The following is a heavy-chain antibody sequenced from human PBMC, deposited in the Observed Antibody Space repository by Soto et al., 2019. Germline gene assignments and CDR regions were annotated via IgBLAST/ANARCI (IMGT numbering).Heavy chain of an antibody. CDR3: AKFEGHPLEYWYLDF. D-gene: IGHD1-1*01. V-gene: IGHV3-23*01. Sequence: EVQLLESGGGLVQPGGSLRLSCAASGFTFSAYAMGWVRQAPGKGLEWVSTIHGGGGATHYADSVKGRFTISRDYSKNTLYAQMNSLRAEDTDVYYCAKFEGHPLEYWYLDFWGRGTLVTVSS. CDR2: IHGGGGAT. CDR1: GFTFSAYA. J-gene: IGHJ2*01.